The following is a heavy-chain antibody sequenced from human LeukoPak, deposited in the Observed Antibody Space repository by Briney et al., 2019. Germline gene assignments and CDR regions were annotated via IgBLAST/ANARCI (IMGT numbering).Heavy chain of an antibody. CDR1: GGSISSGGYY. V-gene: IGHV4-31*03. D-gene: IGHD3-10*01. Sequence: SETLSLTCTVSGGSISSGGYYWSWIRQHPEKGLEWIGYIYYSGSTYYNPSLKSRVTISVGTSTNQFSLKLSSVTAADTAVYYCARLYGSGSYGWFDPWGQGTLVTVSS. CDR2: IYYSGST. CDR3: ARLYGSGSYGWFDP. J-gene: IGHJ5*02.